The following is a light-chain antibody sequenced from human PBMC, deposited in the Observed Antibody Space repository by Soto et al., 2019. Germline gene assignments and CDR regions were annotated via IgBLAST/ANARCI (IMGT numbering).Light chain of an antibody. CDR1: RSDVGAYNY. Sequence: QSVLTQHASVSGSPGQSIAISCTGTRSDVGAYNYVSWYQQHPGKAPKLMISEVTNRPSGVSDRFSGSKSGNTASLTISGLQAEDEADYYCSSFTSRVTFVFGTGTKLTVL. CDR2: EVT. CDR3: SSFTSRVTFV. V-gene: IGLV2-14*01. J-gene: IGLJ1*01.